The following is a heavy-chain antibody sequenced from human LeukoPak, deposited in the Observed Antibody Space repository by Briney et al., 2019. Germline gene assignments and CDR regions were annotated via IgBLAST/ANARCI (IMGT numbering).Heavy chain of an antibody. D-gene: IGHD4-17*01. V-gene: IGHV2-70*04. CDR3: ARTPHNTDYGDYAVFDY. Sequence: SGPTLVNPTQTLTLICTFSGFSLSTSGMRVSWIRQPPGKALEWLARIDWDDDKFYSTSLKTRLTISKDTSKNQVVLTMTTMDPVDTATYYCARTPHNTDYGDYAVFDYWGQGTLVTVSS. J-gene: IGHJ4*02. CDR1: GFSLSTSGMR. CDR2: IDWDDDK.